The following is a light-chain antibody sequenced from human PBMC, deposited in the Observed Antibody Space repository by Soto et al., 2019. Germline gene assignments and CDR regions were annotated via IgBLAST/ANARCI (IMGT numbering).Light chain of an antibody. CDR2: GAS. J-gene: IGKJ2*01. Sequence: ETVLTQSPGTLSLSPGERATLSCRASQSVTSRYLAWYQQKPGQAPRLLIYGASNRATGIPDRFSGSGSGTEVTLTISRLEPEDFAVYYCQQYITSPPMYTFGQGTKLESK. CDR1: QSVTSRY. CDR3: QQYITSPPMYT. V-gene: IGKV3-20*01.